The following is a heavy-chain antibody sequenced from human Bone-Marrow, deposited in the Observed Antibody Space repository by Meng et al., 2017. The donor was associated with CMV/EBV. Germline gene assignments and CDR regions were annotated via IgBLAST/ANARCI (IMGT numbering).Heavy chain of an antibody. CDR3: ARDRQYCSSTSCYRGYYYYYGMDV. CDR1: GFTFSSYA. V-gene: IGHV3-30*04. Sequence: GESLKISCAASGFTFSSYAMHWVRQAPGKGLEWVAVISYDGSNKYYADSVKGRFTNSRDNSKNTLYLQMNSLRTEDPAVYYCARDRQYCSSTSCYRGYYYYYGMDVWAQGTTVTVPS. D-gene: IGHD2-2*02. CDR2: ISYDGSNK. J-gene: IGHJ6*02.